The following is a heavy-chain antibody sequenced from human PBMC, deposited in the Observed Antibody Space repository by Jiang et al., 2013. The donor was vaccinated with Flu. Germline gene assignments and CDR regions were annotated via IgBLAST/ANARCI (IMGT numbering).Heavy chain of an antibody. V-gene: IGHV4-39*07. CDR2: VPYGGGASEGT. D-gene: IGHD3-3*01. CDR1: GGSISTSLHL. Sequence: LLKPSETLSLTCTVSGGSISTSLHLWWGWIRQPPGKGLEWIGSVPYGGGASEGTLYNPSLRSRVTISVDTSKNQFSLKLTSVTAADTAVYYCARSSRFDDFWSGHYSDFDYWGQGTLVTVSS. J-gene: IGHJ4*02. CDR3: ARSSRFDDFWSGHYSDFDY.